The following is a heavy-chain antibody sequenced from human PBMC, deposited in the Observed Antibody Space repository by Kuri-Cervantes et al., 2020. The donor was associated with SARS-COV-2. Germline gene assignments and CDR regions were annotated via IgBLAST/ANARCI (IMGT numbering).Heavy chain of an antibody. J-gene: IGHJ4*02. CDR1: GFTFSSYG. CDR2: IWYDGNNK. D-gene: IGHD3-3*01. Sequence: GESLKISCAASGFTFSSYGMHWDRPAPGKGLEWVAVIWYDGNNKYYADSVKGRFTISRDNSKNTLYLQMNSLRAEDTAVYYCARVSHRGSGYQNPPDYWGQGTLVTVSS. CDR3: ARVSHRGSGYQNPPDY. V-gene: IGHV3-33*08.